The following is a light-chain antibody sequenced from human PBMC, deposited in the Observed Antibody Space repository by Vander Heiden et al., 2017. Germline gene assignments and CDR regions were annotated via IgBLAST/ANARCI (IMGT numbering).Light chain of an antibody. V-gene: IGLV2-14*01. CDR2: EVS. CDR1: SSDVGGYNY. CDR3: SSYTSSSTLGYV. J-gene: IGLJ1*01. Sequence: QSALTQPASVSGSPGQSITISCTGTSSDVGGYNYVSWYQQHPGKAPQLMIYEVSNRPSGVSNRFSGSNSGNTASLTISGLQAEDEADYYCSSYTSSSTLGYVFGTGTKVTVL.